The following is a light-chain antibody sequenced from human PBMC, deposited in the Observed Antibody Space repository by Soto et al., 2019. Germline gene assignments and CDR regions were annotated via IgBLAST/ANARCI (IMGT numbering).Light chain of an antibody. CDR2: DVS. CDR1: SSDVGGYNY. Sequence: QSVLTQPASVSGSPGQSITISCTGTSSDVGGYNYVSWYQQHPGKAPKLMIYDVSIRPSGVSNRFSGSKSGNTASLTISGLQAEDDADYYCSSYTSSSTLDVFGTGTKVTVL. CDR3: SSYTSSSTLDV. J-gene: IGLJ1*01. V-gene: IGLV2-14*01.